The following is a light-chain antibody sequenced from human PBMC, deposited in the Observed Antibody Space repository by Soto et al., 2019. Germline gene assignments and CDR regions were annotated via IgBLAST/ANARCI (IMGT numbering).Light chain of an antibody. Sequence: QSALTQPPSASGSPGQSVAISCTGTASDIGGYTFVSWYQQHPGKAPKLLIYDVNKRPSGVPDRFSGSKSGKTASLTVSGLQAEIEAAYSCSAHGATNPYVFGTGTKLPS. V-gene: IGLV2-8*01. CDR2: DVN. CDR1: ASDIGGYTF. CDR3: SAHGATNPYV. J-gene: IGLJ1*01.